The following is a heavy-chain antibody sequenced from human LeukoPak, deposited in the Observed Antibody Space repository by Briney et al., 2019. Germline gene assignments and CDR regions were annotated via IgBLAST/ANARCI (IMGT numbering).Heavy chain of an antibody. Sequence: PGGSLRLSCAASGFTFSSYSMNWVRQAPGKGLEWVSSISGSGGSTQYADSVQGRFAISRDNSKNTLYLQMNSLRAEDTAVYYCAKEQDNDFWSGYPCYYYYMDVWGKGTTVTVSS. CDR1: GFTFSSYS. CDR3: AKEQDNDFWSGYPCYYYYMDV. J-gene: IGHJ6*03. D-gene: IGHD3-3*01. V-gene: IGHV3-23*01. CDR2: ISGSGGST.